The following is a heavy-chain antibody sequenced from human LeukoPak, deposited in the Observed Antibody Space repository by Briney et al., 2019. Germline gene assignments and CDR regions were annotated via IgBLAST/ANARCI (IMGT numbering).Heavy chain of an antibody. CDR3: AAERRYYYDSSGYHPLYFGY. D-gene: IGHD3-22*01. CDR2: INHSGST. V-gene: IGHV4-34*01. Sequence: SSETLSLTCAVYGGSFSGYYWSWIRQPPGKGLEWIGEINHSGSTNYNPSLKSRVTISVDTSKNQFSLKLSSVTAADTAVYYCAAERRYYYDSSGYHPLYFGYWGQGTLVTVSS. J-gene: IGHJ4*02. CDR1: GGSFSGYY.